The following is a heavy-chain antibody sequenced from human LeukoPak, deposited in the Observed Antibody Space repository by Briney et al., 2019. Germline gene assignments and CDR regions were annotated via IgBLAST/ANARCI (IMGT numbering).Heavy chain of an antibody. D-gene: IGHD1-20*01. V-gene: IGHV3-48*01. J-gene: IGHJ4*02. CDR3: ARDYNWALDH. CDR1: GFTFSSYS. CDR2: ISSSSSTI. Sequence: GSLRLSCAASGFTFSSYSMNWVRQAPGKGLEWVSYISSSSSTIYHADSVKGRFTISRDNAKNSLYLQMSSLRAEDTAVYYCARDYNWALDHWGQGTLVTVSS.